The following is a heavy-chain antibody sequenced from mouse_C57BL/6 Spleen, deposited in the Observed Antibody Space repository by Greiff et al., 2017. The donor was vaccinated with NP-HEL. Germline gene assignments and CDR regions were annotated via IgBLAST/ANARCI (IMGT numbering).Heavy chain of an antibody. Sequence: EVMLVESGGGLVKPGGSLKLSCAASGFTFSSYAMSWVRQTPEKRLEWVATISDGGSYTYYPDNVKGRFTISRDNAKNNLYLQMSHLKSEDTAMYYCARDRGYGCMDYWGQGTSVTVSS. CDR2: ISDGGSYT. J-gene: IGHJ4*01. D-gene: IGHD2-14*01. V-gene: IGHV5-4*01. CDR1: GFTFSSYA. CDR3: ARDRGYGCMDY.